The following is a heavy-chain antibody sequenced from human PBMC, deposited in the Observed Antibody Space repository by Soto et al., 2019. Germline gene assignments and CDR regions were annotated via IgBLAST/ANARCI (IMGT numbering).Heavy chain of an antibody. CDR1: GGSFSGYY. J-gene: IGHJ4*02. CDR2: INHSGST. V-gene: IGHV4-34*01. Sequence: SETLSLTCAVYGGSFSGYYWSWIRQPPGKGLEWIGEINHSGSTNYDPSLKSRVTISVDTSKNQFSLKLSTVTAADTAVYYCARVVLIAAAGTDFDYWGQGTLVTV. D-gene: IGHD6-13*01. CDR3: ARVVLIAAAGTDFDY.